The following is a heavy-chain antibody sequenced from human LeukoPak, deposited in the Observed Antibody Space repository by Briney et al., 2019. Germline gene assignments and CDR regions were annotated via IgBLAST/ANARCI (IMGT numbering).Heavy chain of an antibody. Sequence: SETLSLTCAVYGGSFSGYYWSWIRQPPGKGLEWIGEINHSGSTNYNPSLKSRVTISVDTSKNQFSLKLSSVTAADTAVYYCARGRPSMIVVVSYYYYGMDVWGQGTTVTVSS. V-gene: IGHV4-34*01. D-gene: IGHD3-22*01. CDR1: GGSFSGYY. CDR3: ARGRPSMIVVVSYYYYGMDV. CDR2: INHSGST. J-gene: IGHJ6*02.